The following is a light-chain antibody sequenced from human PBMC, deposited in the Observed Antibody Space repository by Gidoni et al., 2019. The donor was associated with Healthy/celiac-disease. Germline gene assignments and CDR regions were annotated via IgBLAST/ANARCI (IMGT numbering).Light chain of an antibody. CDR2: GAT. Sequence: DIVLTQSPGTLSLSPGERATLSCRASQSVSSSYLAWYQKKPGQAPRLLIYGATSRATGIPDRFSGSASGTDFTLTISRLEPEDFAVYYCQQYGSSPRTFGQGTKVEIK. J-gene: IGKJ1*01. V-gene: IGKV3-20*01. CDR3: QQYGSSPRT. CDR1: QSVSSSY.